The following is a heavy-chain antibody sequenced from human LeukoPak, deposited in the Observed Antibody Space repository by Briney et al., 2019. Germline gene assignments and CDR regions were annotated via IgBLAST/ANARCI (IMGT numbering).Heavy chain of an antibody. CDR1: GFTFSSYA. CDR2: ISGSGGST. J-gene: IGHJ4*02. D-gene: IGHD2-2*01. V-gene: IGHV3-23*01. CDR3: AKALNIVVVPAAFDY. Sequence: GGSLRLSRAASGFTFSSYAMSWVRQAPGKGLEWVSAISGSGGSTYYADSVKGRFTISRDNSKNTLYLQMNSLRAEGTAVYYCAKALNIVVVPAAFDYWGQGTLVTVSS.